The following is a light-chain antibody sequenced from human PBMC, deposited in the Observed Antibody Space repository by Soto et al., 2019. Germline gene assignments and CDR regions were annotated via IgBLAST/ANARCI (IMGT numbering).Light chain of an antibody. J-gene: IGLJ1*01. CDR3: QSYDNSLSGYV. V-gene: IGLV1-40*01. Sequence: PSVSGAPGQRVTISCSGSSSNIGAGYDVHWYQQLPGTAPKLLIYANSNRPSGVPDRFSGSKSGTSASLAITGLQAEDEADYYCQSYDNSLSGYVFGPGTKVTVL. CDR2: ANS. CDR1: SSNIGAGYD.